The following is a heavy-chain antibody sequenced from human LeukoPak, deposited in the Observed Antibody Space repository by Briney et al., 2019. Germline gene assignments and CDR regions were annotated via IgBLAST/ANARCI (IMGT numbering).Heavy chain of an antibody. D-gene: IGHD5-18*01. V-gene: IGHV3-23*01. CDR1: GFTFSSYA. CDR3: ARDRDTAMVEGYYFDY. CDR2: ISGSGGST. Sequence: PGGSLRLSCAASGFTFSSYAMSWVRQAPGKGLEWVSAISGSGGSTYYADSVKGRFTISRDNSENTLYLQMNSLRAEDTAVYYCARDRDTAMVEGYYFDYWGQGTLVTVSS. J-gene: IGHJ4*02.